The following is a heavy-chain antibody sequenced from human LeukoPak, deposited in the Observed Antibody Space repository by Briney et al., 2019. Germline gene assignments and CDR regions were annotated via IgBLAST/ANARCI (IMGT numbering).Heavy chain of an antibody. CDR2: IYYSGST. J-gene: IGHJ4*02. CDR3: ARDQGSLTRSWYTGY. V-gene: IGHV4-59*01. Sequence: SETLSLTCTVSGGSIKNYYWTWIRQPPGKGLEWIGYIYYSGSTSSNPSLKSRVTISVDTSKNQFSLRLKYVTAADTAVYYCARDQGSLTRSWYTGYWGQGTQVTVSS. D-gene: IGHD6-13*01. CDR1: GGSIKNYY.